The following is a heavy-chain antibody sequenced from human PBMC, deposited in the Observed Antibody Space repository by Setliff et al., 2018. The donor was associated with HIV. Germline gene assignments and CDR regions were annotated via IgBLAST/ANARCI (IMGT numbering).Heavy chain of an antibody. CDR1: GFIFSDYF. V-gene: IGHV3-72*01. CDR2: SRNKAKSYTT. D-gene: IGHD6-19*01. CDR3: ARARYSSGYYVSFDY. Sequence: GGSLRLSCAASGFIFSDYFMDWVRQAPGKGLEWVGRSRNKAKSYTTEYAASVKGRISISRDDSKNSVYLQMNSLKTEDTAVYYCARARYSSGYYVSFDYWGQGTLVTSPQ. J-gene: IGHJ4*02.